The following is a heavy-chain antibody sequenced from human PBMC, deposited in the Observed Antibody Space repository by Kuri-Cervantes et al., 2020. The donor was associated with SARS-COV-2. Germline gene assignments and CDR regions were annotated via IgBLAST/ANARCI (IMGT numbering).Heavy chain of an antibody. Sequence: ASVKVSCKVSGYTLTELSMHWVRQAPGKGLEWMGGFDPEDGETIYAQKFQGRVTMTEDTSTDTAYMELSSLRSEDTAVYYCARDLRHTMVHGRTFWFDPWDQGTLVTVSS. CDR1: GYTLTELS. J-gene: IGHJ5*02. CDR3: ARDLRHTMVHGRTFWFDP. CDR2: FDPEDGET. D-gene: IGHD3-10*01. V-gene: IGHV1-24*01.